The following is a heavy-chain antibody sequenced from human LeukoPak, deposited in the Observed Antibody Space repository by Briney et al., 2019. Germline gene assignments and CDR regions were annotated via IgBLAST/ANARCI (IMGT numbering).Heavy chain of an antibody. Sequence: PSETLSLTCAAYGGSFSGYYWSWIRQPPGKGLEWIGEINHSGSTNYNPSLKSRVTISVDTSKNQFSLKLSSVTAADTAVYYCARGPLGGEVVTASYYFGYWGQGTLVTVSS. V-gene: IGHV4-34*01. CDR2: INHSGST. CDR1: GGSFSGYY. CDR3: ARGPLGGEVVTASYYFGY. D-gene: IGHD2-21*02. J-gene: IGHJ4*02.